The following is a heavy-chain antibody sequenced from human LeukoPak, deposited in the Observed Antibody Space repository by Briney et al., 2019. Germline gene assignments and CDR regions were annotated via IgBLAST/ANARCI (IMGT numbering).Heavy chain of an antibody. CDR3: ARPYDSSGYYNYYFDN. Sequence: ASVKDSFKASGYSFITYGISWVRQAPGQGLEWMGWISAYNRSTDYAQNLQGRVTMTTDTSTSTAYMETRSLRSDDTAVYYCARPYDSSGYYNYYFDNWGQGTLVTVSS. D-gene: IGHD3-22*01. CDR1: GYSFITYG. J-gene: IGHJ4*02. CDR2: ISAYNRST. V-gene: IGHV1-18*01.